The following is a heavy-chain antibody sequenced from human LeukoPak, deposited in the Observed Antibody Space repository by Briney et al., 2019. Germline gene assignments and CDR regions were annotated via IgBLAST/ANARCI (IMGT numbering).Heavy chain of an antibody. J-gene: IGHJ4*02. Sequence: GGSLRLSCVASGFALSTYSMTWVRQAPGKGLEWISYISGTSGDIKYADSVKGRFTISRDNAKNSLYLQMNSLRDDDTAIYYCVRVARLADSWGQGTLVIVSP. V-gene: IGHV3-21*05. CDR3: VRVARLADS. D-gene: IGHD3-3*02. CDR1: GFALSTYS. CDR2: ISGTSGDI.